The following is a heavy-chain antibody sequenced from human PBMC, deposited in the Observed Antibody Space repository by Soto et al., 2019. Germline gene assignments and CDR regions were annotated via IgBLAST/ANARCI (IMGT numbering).Heavy chain of an antibody. CDR3: ARDNASPIAAAGTGVWFDP. D-gene: IGHD6-13*01. Sequence: SETLSLTCAVSGGSISSGGYSWSWIRQPPGKGLEWIGYIYHGGSTYYNPSLKSRVTISVDRSKNQFSLKLSSVTAADTAVYYCARDNASPIAAAGTGVWFDPWGQGTLVTVSS. V-gene: IGHV4-30-2*01. CDR2: IYHGGST. J-gene: IGHJ5*02. CDR1: GGSISSGGYS.